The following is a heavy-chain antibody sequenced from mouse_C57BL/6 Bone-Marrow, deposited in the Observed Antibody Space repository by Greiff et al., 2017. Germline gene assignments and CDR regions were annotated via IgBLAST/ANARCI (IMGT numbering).Heavy chain of an antibody. D-gene: IGHD1-1*01. Sequence: QVQLQQSGPGLVQPSQSLSITCTVSGFSLTSYGVHWVRQSPGKGLEWLGVIWSGGSTDYNAAFISRLSISKDNSKSQVFFKMNSLQADDTAIYYCARGGSSLYAMDYWGQGTSVTVSS. CDR3: ARGGSSLYAMDY. CDR1: GFSLTSYG. V-gene: IGHV2-2*01. CDR2: IWSGGST. J-gene: IGHJ4*01.